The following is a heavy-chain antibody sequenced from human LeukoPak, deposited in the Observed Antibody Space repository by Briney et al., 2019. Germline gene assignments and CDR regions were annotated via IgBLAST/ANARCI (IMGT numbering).Heavy chain of an antibody. V-gene: IGHV4-4*07. J-gene: IGHJ4*02. CDR2: LYSDGTT. CDR3: ARGSSGSTKRYYFDY. Sequence: SETLSLTCTVPGGSISGYYWSWVRQPADKGLEWIGRLYSDGTTYYNPSLKSRVTMSVDTSKNQFSLRLRSVTAADTAVYYCARGSSGSTKRYYFDYWGQGALVTVSS. D-gene: IGHD3-22*01. CDR1: GGSISGYY.